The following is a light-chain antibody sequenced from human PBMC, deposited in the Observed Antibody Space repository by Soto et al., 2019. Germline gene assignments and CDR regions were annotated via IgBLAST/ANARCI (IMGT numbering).Light chain of an antibody. V-gene: IGKV3-20*01. J-gene: IGKJ2*01. CDR3: QRYDISPFP. CDR2: DAS. Sequence: EIVLTQSPGTLSLSPGERATLSCRASQSVSSTYLAWYQQKPGQAPRLLIYDASSRATGIPDRFSGSGSGTDFTITISRLEPEDFAVYYCQRYDISPFPFGQGTKLEIK. CDR1: QSVSSTY.